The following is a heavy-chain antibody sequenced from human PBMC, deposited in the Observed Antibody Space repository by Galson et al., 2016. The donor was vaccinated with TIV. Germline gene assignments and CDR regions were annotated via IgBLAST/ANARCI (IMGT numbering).Heavy chain of an antibody. CDR3: AKDGYWSFDS. CDR2: IWYDGSNR. D-gene: IGHD2-8*02. V-gene: IGHV3-33*06. J-gene: IGHJ4*02. Sequence: SLRLSCAASGFNFNSHGMHWVRQAPVKGLEWVAVIWYDGSNRYYADSVKGRFTISRDNSKSTLFLQMSSLRADDTAIYYCAKDGYWSFDSWGQGTLVTVSS. CDR1: GFNFNSHG.